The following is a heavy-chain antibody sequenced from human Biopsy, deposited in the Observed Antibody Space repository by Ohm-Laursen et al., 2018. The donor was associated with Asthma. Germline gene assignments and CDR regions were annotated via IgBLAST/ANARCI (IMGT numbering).Heavy chain of an antibody. D-gene: IGHD2-2*01. CDR2: INSVFGTT. V-gene: IGHV1-69*13. CDR1: GGTFNTYV. Sequence: ASVKVSCKSLGGTFNTYVIGWARQAPGHGLEWLGGINSVFGTTTYPQKFQDRVTITADDSTSTVYMELSSLRSEDTAVYYCARKAGSCISRTCYSLDFWGQGTLVTVSS. CDR3: ARKAGSCISRTCYSLDF. J-gene: IGHJ4*02.